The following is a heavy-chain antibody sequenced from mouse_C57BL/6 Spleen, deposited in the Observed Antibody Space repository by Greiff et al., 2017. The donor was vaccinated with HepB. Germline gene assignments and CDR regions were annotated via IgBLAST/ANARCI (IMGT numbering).Heavy chain of an antibody. CDR3: ARKTTDYFDY. J-gene: IGHJ2*01. CDR1: GYAFSSSW. V-gene: IGHV1-82*01. CDR2: IYPGDGDT. Sequence: QVQLQQSGPELVKPGASVKISCKASGYAFSSSWMNWVKQRPGKGLEWIGRIYPGDGDTNYNGKFKGKATLTADKSSSTAYMQLSSLTSEDSAVYFCARKTTDYFDYWGQGTTLTVSS. D-gene: IGHD1-1*01.